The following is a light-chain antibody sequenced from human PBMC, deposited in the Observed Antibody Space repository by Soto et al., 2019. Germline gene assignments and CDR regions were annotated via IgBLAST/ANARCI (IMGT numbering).Light chain of an antibody. CDR2: GAS. CDR1: QSVSSY. Sequence: EIVLTHSPGTLPLSPWERATLSFRASQSVSSYLAWYQQKPGQAPRLLIYGASSRATGIPDRFSGSGSGTDVTLTISRLEPEDSAVYYCQQYNNWPWKFGQGTKVDI. V-gene: IGKV3-20*01. CDR3: QQYNNWPWK. J-gene: IGKJ1*01.